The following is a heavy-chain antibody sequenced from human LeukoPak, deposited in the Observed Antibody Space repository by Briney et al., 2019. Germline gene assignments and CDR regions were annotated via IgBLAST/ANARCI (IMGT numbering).Heavy chain of an antibody. D-gene: IGHD3-10*01. J-gene: IGHJ5*02. CDR1: GGTFSSYA. CDR2: FIPIFGTA. V-gene: IGHV1-69*01. CDR3: ARRITMVRGVTTDNWFDP. Sequence: ASVKVSCKASGGTFSSYAISWVRQAPRQGLEWMGGFIPIFGTANYAQKFQGRVTITADESTSTAYMELSSLRSEDTAVYYCARRITMVRGVTTDNWFDPWGQGTLVTVSS.